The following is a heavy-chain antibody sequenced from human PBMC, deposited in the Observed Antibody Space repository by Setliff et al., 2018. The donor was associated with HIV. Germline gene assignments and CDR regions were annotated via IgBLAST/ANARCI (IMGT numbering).Heavy chain of an antibody. CDR3: TRAHFLVTETRNWFDP. V-gene: IGHV1-2*06. CDR2: INPKTGVA. D-gene: IGHD1-26*01. J-gene: IGHJ5*02. Sequence: ASVKVSCKASGYTFVDYYIHWVRQVPGKGLEWMGRINPKTGVATHARIFQDRIILTRDTSTSIAYMELIRPRHDDTAFHYCTRAHFLVTETRNWFDPWGQGTLVTVSS. CDR1: GYTFVDYY.